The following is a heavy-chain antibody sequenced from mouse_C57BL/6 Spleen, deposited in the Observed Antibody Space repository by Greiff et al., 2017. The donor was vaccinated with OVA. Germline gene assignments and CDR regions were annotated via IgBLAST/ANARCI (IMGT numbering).Heavy chain of an antibody. J-gene: IGHJ4*01. CDR1: GYTFTDYN. Sequence: SGPELVKPGASVKIPCKASGYTFTDYNMDWVKQSHGKSLEWIGDINPNNGGTIYNQKFKGKATLTVDKSSSTAYMELRSLTSEDTAVYYCARAHYYGSSPLYAMDDWGQGTSVTVSS. V-gene: IGHV1-18*01. CDR2: INPNNGGT. CDR3: ARAHYYGSSPLYAMDD. D-gene: IGHD1-1*01.